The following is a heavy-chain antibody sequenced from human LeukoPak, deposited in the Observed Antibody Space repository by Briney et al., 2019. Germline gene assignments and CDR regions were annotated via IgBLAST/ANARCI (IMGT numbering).Heavy chain of an antibody. J-gene: IGHJ3*01. CDR1: GFTFSSYA. CDR2: ISGSGGST. Sequence: QPGGSLRLSCAASGFTFSSYAMIWVRQAPGKGLEWVSAISGSGGSTYYADSVKGRFTISRDNSKNTLYLQMNSLRAEDTAVYYCAKGWFVQYVPPVVWGQGTMVTVSS. V-gene: IGHV3-23*01. CDR3: AKGWFVQYVPPVV. D-gene: IGHD3-10*01.